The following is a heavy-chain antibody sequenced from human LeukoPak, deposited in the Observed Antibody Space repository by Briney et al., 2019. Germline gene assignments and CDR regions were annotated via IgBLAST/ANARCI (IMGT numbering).Heavy chain of an antibody. CDR1: GYTFTSYD. Sequence: ASVKVSCKASGYTFTSYDINWVRQATGQGLEWMGWMNPNSGNTGYAQKFQGSATMTRNTSISTAYMELSSLRSEDTAVYYCARVGYSSGWYSRAFWYWGQGTLVTVSS. D-gene: IGHD6-19*01. CDR2: MNPNSGNT. CDR3: ARVGYSSGWYSRAFWY. J-gene: IGHJ4*02. V-gene: IGHV1-8*01.